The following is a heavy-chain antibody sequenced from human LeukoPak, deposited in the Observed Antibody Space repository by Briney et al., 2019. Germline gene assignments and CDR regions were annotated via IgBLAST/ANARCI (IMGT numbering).Heavy chain of an antibody. D-gene: IGHD3-3*01. J-gene: IGHJ4*02. CDR2: TSAYNGNT. V-gene: IGHV1-18*01. Sequence: ASVTVSFTASGYTFTINGISWVRQAPGQGLEWMGWTSAYNGNTNYPQKLQGRVTITTDTSTSTAYMELRSLRSDDTAVYYCARSELRFLEWLLYVTVPFDYWGQGTLVTVSS. CDR3: ARSELRFLEWLLYVTVPFDY. CDR1: GYTFTING.